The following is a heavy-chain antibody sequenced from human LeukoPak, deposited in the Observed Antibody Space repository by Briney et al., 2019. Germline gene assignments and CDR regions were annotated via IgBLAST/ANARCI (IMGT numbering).Heavy chain of an antibody. CDR3: ARPYSSNWYDAFHI. CDR2: VSYRGDT. D-gene: IGHD6-13*01. V-gene: IGHV4-59*01. CDR1: GGSISSYY. Sequence: SETLSLTCTVSGGSISSYYWSWIRQPPGKGLEWIGYVSYRGDTNYNPSLKSRVTISVDTSKNQFSLKLTSVTAADTAVYYCARPYSSNWYDAFHIWGQGTMVTVSS. J-gene: IGHJ3*02.